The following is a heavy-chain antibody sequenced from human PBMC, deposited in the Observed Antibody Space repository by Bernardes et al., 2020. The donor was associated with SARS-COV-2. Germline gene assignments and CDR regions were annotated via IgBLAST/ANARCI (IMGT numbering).Heavy chain of an antibody. CDR3: AHLRVAGTFLFDY. CDR1: LFSLSPSGMS. D-gene: IGHD6-19*01. J-gene: IGHJ4*02. V-gene: IGHV2-70*11. Sequence: SGATLSKPTQTLTLSCPFSLFSLSPSGMSVSWIRQPPGKALEWLARIDWDDDKYYSTSLKTRLTISKDTSKNQVVLTMTNMDPVDTATYYCAHLRVAGTFLFDYWCQGTLVTVSS. CDR2: IDWDDDK.